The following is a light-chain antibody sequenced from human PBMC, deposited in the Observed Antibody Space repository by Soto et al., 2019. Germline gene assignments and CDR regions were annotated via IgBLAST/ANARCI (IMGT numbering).Light chain of an antibody. CDR2: RNN. CDR3: TVWDDSLRGRL. Sequence: QTVVTQPPSASGTPGQRVTISCSGTSSSIESNYVYWYQQLPGTAPRLLIYRNNQRPSGVPDRFSGSRSGTSASLAISALRSEDEADYYCTVWDDSLRGRLFGGGTQLTVL. CDR1: SSSIESNY. V-gene: IGLV1-47*01. J-gene: IGLJ2*01.